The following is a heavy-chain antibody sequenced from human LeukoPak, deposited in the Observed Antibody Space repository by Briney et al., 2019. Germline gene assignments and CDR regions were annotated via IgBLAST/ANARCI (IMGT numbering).Heavy chain of an antibody. V-gene: IGHV1-46*01. D-gene: IGHD3-22*01. CDR3: ARDQGSSGP. CDR1: GYTFTRYY. Sequence: RASVKVSCKASGYTFTRYYMHWVRQAPGQGLEWMGMIYPSGGSTSYAQKFQGRVTMTRDTSTTTVYMELRSLRSDDTAVYYCARDQGSSGPWGQGTLVTVSS. J-gene: IGHJ5*02. CDR2: IYPSGGST.